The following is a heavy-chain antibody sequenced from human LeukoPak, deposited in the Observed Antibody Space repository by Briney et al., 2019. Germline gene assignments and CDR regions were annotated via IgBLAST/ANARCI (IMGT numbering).Heavy chain of an antibody. J-gene: IGHJ4*02. V-gene: IGHV7-4-1*02. D-gene: IGHD3-22*01. CDR2: INTNTGNP. Sequence: ASVTVSCKASGYTFTSYAMNWVRQAPGQGLEWMGWINTNTGNPTYAQGFTGRFVFSLDTSVSTAYLQISSLKAEDTAVYYCARDRFFYDSSGYFGYWGQGTLVTVSS. CDR3: ARDRFFYDSSGYFGY. CDR1: GYTFTSYA.